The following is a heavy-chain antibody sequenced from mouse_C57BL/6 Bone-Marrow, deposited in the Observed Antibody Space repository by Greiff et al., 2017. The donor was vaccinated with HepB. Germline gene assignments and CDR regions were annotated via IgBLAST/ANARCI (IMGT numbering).Heavy chain of an antibody. CDR2: IDPANGNT. CDR1: GFTFKNTY. V-gene: IGHV14-3*01. Sequence: VHVKQSVAELVRPGASVKLSCTASGFTFKNTYMHWVKQRPEQGLEWIGRIDPANGNTKYAPKFQGKATITADTSSNTAYLQLSSLTSEDTAIYYCANPAYWGQGTTLTVSS. CDR3: ANPAY. J-gene: IGHJ2*01.